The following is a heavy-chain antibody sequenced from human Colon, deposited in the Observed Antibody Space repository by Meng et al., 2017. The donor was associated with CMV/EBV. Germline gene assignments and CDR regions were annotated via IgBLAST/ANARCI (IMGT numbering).Heavy chain of an antibody. CDR2: ISDSGYT. Sequence: SGCVFSDYAMTWVRQAPGKGLEWVSFISDSGYTNYGDPVKGRFTISRDDYKKTVFLQMNSLRGDDTGIYYCAKIRKGGFCTGGSCFEIWGQGTLVTVSS. CDR1: GCVFSDYA. J-gene: IGHJ4*02. V-gene: IGHV3-23*01. CDR3: AKIRKGGFCTGGSCFEI. D-gene: IGHD2-15*01.